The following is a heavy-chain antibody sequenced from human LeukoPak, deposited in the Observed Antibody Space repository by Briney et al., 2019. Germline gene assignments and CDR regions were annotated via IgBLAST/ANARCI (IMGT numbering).Heavy chain of an antibody. V-gene: IGHV4-4*07. CDR3: ARVLGFGELYWFDP. Sequence: SETLSLTCTVSGGSISSYYWSWIRQPAGKGLEWIGRIYTSGSTNYNPSLKSRVTMSVDTSKNQFSLKLSSVTAADTAVYYCARVLGFGELYWFDPWGQGTLVTVSS. J-gene: IGHJ5*02. CDR2: IYTSGST. CDR1: GGSISSYY. D-gene: IGHD3-10*01.